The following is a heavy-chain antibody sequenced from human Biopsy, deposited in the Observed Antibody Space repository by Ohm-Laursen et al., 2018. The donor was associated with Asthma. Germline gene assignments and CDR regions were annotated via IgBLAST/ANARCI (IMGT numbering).Heavy chain of an antibody. Sequence: PTQTLTLTSSCSGFSVSTRGMSVSWIRQPPGKALEWLARIDWEDDTFYSTPLRTRLTISKDTSKNQVVLTMTNMDPVDTAIYFCGRHNDYWGQGILVTVSS. D-gene: IGHD1-1*01. CDR2: IDWEDDT. V-gene: IGHV2-70*04. CDR3: GRHNDY. CDR1: GFSVSTRGMS. J-gene: IGHJ4*02.